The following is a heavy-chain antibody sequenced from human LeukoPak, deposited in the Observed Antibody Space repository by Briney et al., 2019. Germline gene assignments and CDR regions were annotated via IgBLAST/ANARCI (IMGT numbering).Heavy chain of an antibody. Sequence: GGSLRLSCAASGFTFSSYSMNWVHQAPGKGLEWVSSISSSSSYIYYADSVKGRFTISRDNAKNSLYLQMNSLRAEDTAVYYCARLMVRGVIIHYDAFDIWGQGTMVTVSS. CDR1: GFTFSSYS. D-gene: IGHD3-10*01. CDR2: ISSSSSYI. J-gene: IGHJ3*02. V-gene: IGHV3-21*01. CDR3: ARLMVRGVIIHYDAFDI.